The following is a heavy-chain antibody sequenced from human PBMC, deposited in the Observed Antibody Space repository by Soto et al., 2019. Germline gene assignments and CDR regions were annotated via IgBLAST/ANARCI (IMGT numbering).Heavy chain of an antibody. CDR1: GGSISSSSYY. CDR2: IYYSGST. V-gene: IGHV4-39*01. Sequence: QLQLQESGPGLVKPSETLSLTCTVSGGSISSSSYYWGWIRQPPGKGLEWIGSIYYSGSTYYNPSLKSLVAISVDTSKNQFPLKLSSVTAADTAVYYCARQIMVRGVITGWGQGTLVTVSS. J-gene: IGHJ4*02. D-gene: IGHD3-10*01. CDR3: ARQIMVRGVITG.